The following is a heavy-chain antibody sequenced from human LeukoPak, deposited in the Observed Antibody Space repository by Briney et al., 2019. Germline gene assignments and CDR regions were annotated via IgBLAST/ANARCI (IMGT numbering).Heavy chain of an antibody. Sequence: PGGSLRLSCAASGLTFSSYSMNWVRQAPGKGLEWVSSISSSSSYIYYADSVKGRFTISRDNAKNSLYLQMNSLRAEDTAVYYSARDQWGYDSSGYYYEPYYFDYWGQGTLVTVSS. J-gene: IGHJ4*02. CDR3: ARDQWGYDSSGYYYEPYYFDY. CDR1: GLTFSSYS. D-gene: IGHD3-22*01. V-gene: IGHV3-21*01. CDR2: ISSSSSYI.